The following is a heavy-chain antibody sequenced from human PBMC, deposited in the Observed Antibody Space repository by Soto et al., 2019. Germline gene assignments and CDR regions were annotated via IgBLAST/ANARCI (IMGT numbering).Heavy chain of an antibody. CDR2: IIPIPDIT. CDR1: GDTFSTYI. V-gene: IGHV1-69*08. D-gene: IGHD3-3*01. Sequence: QDQLVQSGTEVKKPGSSVKVSCKASGDTFSTYIISWVRQAPGQGLEWMGRIIPIPDITNYAQKFQGRVTLTADKSTSTAYMELSSLRSEDTAVYYCARDRITTRGDASDAWGQGTMVTVSS. J-gene: IGHJ3*01. CDR3: ARDRITTRGDASDA.